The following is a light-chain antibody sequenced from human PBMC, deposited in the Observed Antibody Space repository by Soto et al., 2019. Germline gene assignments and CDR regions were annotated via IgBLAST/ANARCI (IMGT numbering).Light chain of an antibody. Sequence: EIVLTQSPATLSLSPGERATLSCRASQGVSSYLAWYQQKPGQAPRLLIYDASNRATDIPARFSGSGPGTDFTLTISSLEPEDFAVYYCQQRSSLTFGGGTKVEIK. CDR3: QQRSSLT. CDR2: DAS. V-gene: IGKV3D-11*01. CDR1: QGVSSY. J-gene: IGKJ4*01.